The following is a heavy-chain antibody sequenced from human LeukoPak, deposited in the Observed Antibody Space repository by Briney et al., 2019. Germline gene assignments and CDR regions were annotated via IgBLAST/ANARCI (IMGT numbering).Heavy chain of an antibody. CDR2: IYSGGST. Sequence: PGGSLRLSCAASGFTVSSNYMSWVRQAPGKGLEWVSVIYSGGSTYYADSVKGRFTISRDNSKNTLYLQMNSLRAEDTAVYYCAKDGGDFWSGYFDYWGQGTLVTVSS. D-gene: IGHD3-3*01. CDR1: GFTVSSNY. CDR3: AKDGGDFWSGYFDY. V-gene: IGHV3-53*01. J-gene: IGHJ4*02.